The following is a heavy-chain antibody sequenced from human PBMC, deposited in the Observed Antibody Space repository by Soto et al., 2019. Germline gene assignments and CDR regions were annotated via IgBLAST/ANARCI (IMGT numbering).Heavy chain of an antibody. CDR2: IYPVDSDT. D-gene: IGHD3-16*01. V-gene: IGHV5-51*01. CDR3: ARISYYSYYYGMDV. CDR1: GYSFTSYW. J-gene: IGHJ6*02. Sequence: PGESLKISCEGSGYSFTSYWIAWVRQMPGKVLEWMGIIYPVDSDTRYSPSFQGQVTISADKSISTAYLQWSSLKASDTAMYYCARISYYSYYYGMDVWGQGXTVTVYS.